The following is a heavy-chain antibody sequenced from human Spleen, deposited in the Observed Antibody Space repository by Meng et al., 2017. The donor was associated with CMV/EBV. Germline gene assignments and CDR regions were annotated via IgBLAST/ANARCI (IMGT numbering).Heavy chain of an antibody. CDR3: ARDYGRIVGATIYYFDY. D-gene: IGHD1-26*01. Sequence: ASVKVSCKASGYTFTGYYMHWVRQAPGQGLEWMGWINPNSGGTNYAQKFQGRVTMTRDTSISTAYMELTRLRSDDTAVYFCARDYGRIVGATIYYFDYWGQGTLVTVSS. J-gene: IGHJ4*02. CDR1: GYTFTGYY. V-gene: IGHV1-2*02. CDR2: INPNSGGT.